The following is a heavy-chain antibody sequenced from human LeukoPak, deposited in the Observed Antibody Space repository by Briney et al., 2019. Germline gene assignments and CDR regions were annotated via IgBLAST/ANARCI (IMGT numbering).Heavy chain of an antibody. J-gene: IGHJ4*02. CDR2: ISYDGSNK. Sequence: PGGSLRLSCAASGFTFSSYGMHWVRKAPGKGLEWVAVISYDGSNKYYADSVKGRFTISRDNSKNTLYLQMNSLRAEDTAVYYCAKVEDSSGWVDYWGQGTLVTVSS. V-gene: IGHV3-30*18. D-gene: IGHD6-19*01. CDR1: GFTFSSYG. CDR3: AKVEDSSGWVDY.